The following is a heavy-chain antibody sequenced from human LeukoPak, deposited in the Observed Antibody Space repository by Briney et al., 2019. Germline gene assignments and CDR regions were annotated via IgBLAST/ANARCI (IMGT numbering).Heavy chain of an antibody. Sequence: GGSVRLSCAASGFTFSRYSMNWVRQAPGEGLGWVLSISTSSGYISYADSVRVGFTISRDNAKNSLYLQMNSLRAEDTAVYYCARVFGTFGELYWGQGTLVTVSS. CDR2: ISTSSGYI. J-gene: IGHJ4*02. CDR1: GFTFSRYS. CDR3: ARVFGTFGELY. V-gene: IGHV3-21*01. D-gene: IGHD3-10*01.